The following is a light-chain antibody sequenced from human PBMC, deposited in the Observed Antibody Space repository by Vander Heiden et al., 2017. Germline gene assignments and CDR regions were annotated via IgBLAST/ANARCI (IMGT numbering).Light chain of an antibody. CDR1: QSVSSY. CDR2: DAS. CDR3: QQRSNWPIFT. Sequence: EIVLTQSPATLSLSPGERATLSCRASQSVSSYLAWYQQNPGQAPRLLIYDASNRATGIPARFSGSGSGTDFTLTISSLEPEDFAVYYCQQRSNWPIFTFGPGTKVDIK. V-gene: IGKV3-11*01. J-gene: IGKJ3*01.